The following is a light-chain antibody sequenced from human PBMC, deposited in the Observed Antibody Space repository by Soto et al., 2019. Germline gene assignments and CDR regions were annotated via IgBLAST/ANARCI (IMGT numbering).Light chain of an antibody. CDR2: GAS. CDR1: QSVSSN. CDR3: QQYNNWPPAYT. Sequence: EIVMTQSPATLSVSPGERATLSCRASQSVSSNLAWYQQKPGQAPRLLIYGASTRSTGIPARFSGSGSGTEFTFTISSLQSEDFAVYYCQQYNNWPPAYTFGQGTKLEIK. V-gene: IGKV3-15*01. J-gene: IGKJ2*01.